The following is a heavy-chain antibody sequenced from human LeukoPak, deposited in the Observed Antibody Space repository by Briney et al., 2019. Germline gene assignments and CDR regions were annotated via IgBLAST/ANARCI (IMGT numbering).Heavy chain of an antibody. Sequence: GSSVKVSCKASGGTFSSYAISWVRQAPGQRLEWMGRIIPIFGTANYAQKFQGRVTITTDESTSTAYMELSSLRSKDTAVYYCARDRVEMATPFFDYWGQGTLVTVSS. CDR3: ARDRVEMATPFFDY. CDR1: GGTFSSYA. J-gene: IGHJ4*02. D-gene: IGHD5-24*01. V-gene: IGHV1-69*05. CDR2: IIPIFGTA.